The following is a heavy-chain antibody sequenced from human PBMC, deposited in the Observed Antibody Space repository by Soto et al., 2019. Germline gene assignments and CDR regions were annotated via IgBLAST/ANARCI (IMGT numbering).Heavy chain of an antibody. V-gene: IGHV4-4*02. J-gene: IGHJ3*02. CDR1: GGSISSSNW. Sequence: PSETLSLTCAVSGGSISSSNWWSWVRQPPGKGLEWIGEIYHSGSTNYNPSLKSRVTISVDNSKNQFSLKRSSVTAADTAVYYCATGKTVTPRLGAFDIWGQGTMVTV. CDR3: ATGKTVTPRLGAFDI. CDR2: IYHSGST. D-gene: IGHD4-4*01.